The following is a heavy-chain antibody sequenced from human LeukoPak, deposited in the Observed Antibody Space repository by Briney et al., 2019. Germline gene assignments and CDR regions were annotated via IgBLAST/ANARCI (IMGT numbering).Heavy chain of an antibody. J-gene: IGHJ4*02. Sequence: GGSLRLSCAASGFTFSSNSMTWVRQTPGKGLEWVSGISGSGDSTFYADSVKGRFTISRDNSRNTLYLQMSSLGPEDTAVYYCTKWSGFGDDWGQGTLVTVSS. CDR3: TKWSGFGDD. D-gene: IGHD3-10*01. CDR1: GFTFSSNS. CDR2: ISGSGDST. V-gene: IGHV3-23*01.